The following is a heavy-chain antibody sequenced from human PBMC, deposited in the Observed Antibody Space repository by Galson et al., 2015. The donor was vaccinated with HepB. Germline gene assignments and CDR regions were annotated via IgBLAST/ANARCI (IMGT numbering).Heavy chain of an antibody. CDR2: ISYSGST. Sequence: LSLTCTVSGGSISSGNYYWSWIRQPPGKGLEWIGYISYSGSTYYNPSLKSRVTLSVDTSKNQFSLKLSSVTAADTAVYYCASITRNLYCSGGSCYSGSEKEWYFDLWGRGTLVTVPS. D-gene: IGHD2-15*01. CDR3: ASITRNLYCSGGSCYSGSEKEWYFDL. V-gene: IGHV4-30-4*01. CDR1: GGSISSGNYY. J-gene: IGHJ2*01.